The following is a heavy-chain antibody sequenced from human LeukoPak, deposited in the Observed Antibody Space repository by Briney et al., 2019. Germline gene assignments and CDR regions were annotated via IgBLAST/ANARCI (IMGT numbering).Heavy chain of an antibody. V-gene: IGHV4-39*07. CDR2: IYYSGST. J-gene: IGHJ2*01. D-gene: IGHD4-17*01. Sequence: SETLSLTCTVSGGSISSSSYYWGWIRQPPGTGLEWIGSIYYSGSTYYNPSLKSRVTISVDTSKNQFSLKLSSVTAADTAVYYCARDLGSGAYGDWYFDLWGRGTLVTVSS. CDR1: GGSISSSSYY. CDR3: ARDLGSGAYGDWYFDL.